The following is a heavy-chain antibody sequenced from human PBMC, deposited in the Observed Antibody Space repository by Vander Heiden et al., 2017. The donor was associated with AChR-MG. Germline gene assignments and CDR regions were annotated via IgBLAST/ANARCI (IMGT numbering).Heavy chain of an antibody. CDR2: INPSGGSK. J-gene: IGHJ3*02. CDR1: GYTFTSYY. V-gene: IGHV1-46*01. CDR3: ARGMTTVTVYAFDI. D-gene: IGHD4-17*01. Sequence: QVQLVQSGAEVKKPGASVKVSCKASGYTFTSYYMPWVRQAPGQGLEGMEIINPSGGSKSYAQKFQGRVTMTRDTSTSTVYMELSSLRSEDTAVYYCARGMTTVTVYAFDIWGQGTMVTVSS.